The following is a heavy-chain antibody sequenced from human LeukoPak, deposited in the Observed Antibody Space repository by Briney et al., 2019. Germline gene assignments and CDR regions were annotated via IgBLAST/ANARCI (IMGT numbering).Heavy chain of an antibody. D-gene: IGHD6-19*01. V-gene: IGHV1-2*06. J-gene: IGHJ4*02. CDR3: ARAIVAGTGFDY. CDR2: INPNSGGT. Sequence: ASVKVSCKASGYTFTGYYLHWVRQAPGQGREWMGRINPNSGGTNYAQKFQGRVTMTRDTSISTAYMELSRLRSDDTAVYYCARAIVAGTGFDYWGQGTLVTVSS. CDR1: GYTFTGYY.